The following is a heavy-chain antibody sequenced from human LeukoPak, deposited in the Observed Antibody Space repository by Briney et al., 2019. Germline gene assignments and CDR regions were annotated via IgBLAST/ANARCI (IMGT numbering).Heavy chain of an antibody. CDR3: AKDKGGSYYGAFDI. Sequence: PGGSLRLSCAASGFTFGSYVMSWVRQAPGKGLEWVSAISGSGGSTYYADSVKGRFTISRDNSKNTLYLQMNSLRAEDTAVYYCAKDKGGSYYGAFDIWGQGTMVTVSS. V-gene: IGHV3-23*01. D-gene: IGHD1-26*01. J-gene: IGHJ3*02. CDR2: ISGSGGST. CDR1: GFTFGSYV.